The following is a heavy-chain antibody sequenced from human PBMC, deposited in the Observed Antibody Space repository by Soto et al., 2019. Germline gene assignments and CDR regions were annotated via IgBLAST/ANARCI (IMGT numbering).Heavy chain of an antibody. V-gene: IGHV5-51*01. CDR2: IHGGDSNT. CDR3: ARRVTSSTGWDY. Sequence: GSLKISCKGSGYMFTNYWIGWVRQMPGKGLEWMGIIHGGDSNTRYSPSFDGQVTISTDKSINTAYLQWSSLKASDTAMYYCARRVTSSTGWDYWGQGTLVTVSS. J-gene: IGHJ4*02. CDR1: GYMFTNYW. D-gene: IGHD6-19*01.